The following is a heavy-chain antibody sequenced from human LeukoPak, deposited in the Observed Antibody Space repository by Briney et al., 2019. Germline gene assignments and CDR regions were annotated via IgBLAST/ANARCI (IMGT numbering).Heavy chain of an antibody. D-gene: IGHD6-13*01. J-gene: IGHJ3*02. Sequence: GGSLRLSCAASGFTVSNHYMSWVRQAPGKGLEWVSITYSAGSTYYRDSVKGRFTITRDNSKNTLKLQMNSLRGDDTAVYYCARGSSWPMFDIWGQGTMVTVSS. CDR3: ARGSSWPMFDI. CDR1: GFTVSNHY. V-gene: IGHV3-66*02. CDR2: TYSAGST.